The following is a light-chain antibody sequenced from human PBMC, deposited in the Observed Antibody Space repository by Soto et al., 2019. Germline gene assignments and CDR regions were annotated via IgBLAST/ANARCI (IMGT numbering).Light chain of an antibody. CDR2: EGI. J-gene: IGLJ1*01. V-gene: IGLV2-23*01. Sequence: QSALTQPASVSGSPGQSITISCTGTSTDVGSYNLVSWYQHHPDKAPKLVIYEGIKRPSGVSNRFSASKSGNTASLTISGLQAEDEADYYCCSYAGSRTYVFGGGTKVTVL. CDR3: CSYAGSRTYV. CDR1: STDVGSYNL.